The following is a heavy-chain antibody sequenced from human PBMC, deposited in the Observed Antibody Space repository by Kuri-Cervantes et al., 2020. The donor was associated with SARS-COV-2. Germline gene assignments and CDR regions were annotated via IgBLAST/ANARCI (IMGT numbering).Heavy chain of an antibody. CDR2: IYFSGTT. CDR1: GGSTSSSSYD. D-gene: IGHD3-16*01. V-gene: IGHV4-39*07. J-gene: IGHJ5*02. CDR3: ARGEAGRGWFDP. Sequence: SETLSLTCTVSGGSTSSSSYDWGWIRQPPGKGLEWIRSIYFSGTTNYNLSLKSQVTISVDTSKNQFSLKLGSVTAADTAVYYCARGEAGRGWFDPWGQGTLVTVSS.